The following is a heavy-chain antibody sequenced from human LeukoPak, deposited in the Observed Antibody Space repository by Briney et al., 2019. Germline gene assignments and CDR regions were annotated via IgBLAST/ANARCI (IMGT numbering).Heavy chain of an antibody. CDR2: IYGGNSDA. CDR1: GYPFTTSW. V-gene: IGHV5-51*01. J-gene: IGHJ4*02. Sequence: GESLKISCQGFGYPFTTSWIGWVRQLPGKGLEWTAIIYGGNSDAKYSPFFQGQVSISTDRSISTAYLHWSSLKASDTAIYYCAIINHPDGRVYWGQGTLVTVSS. CDR3: AIINHPDGRVY. D-gene: IGHD5-24*01.